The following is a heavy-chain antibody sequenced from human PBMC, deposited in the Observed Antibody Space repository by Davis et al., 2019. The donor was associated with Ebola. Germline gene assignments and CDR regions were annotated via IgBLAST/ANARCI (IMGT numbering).Heavy chain of an antibody. CDR1: GFTFSSYW. Sequence: PGGSLRLSCAASGFTFSSYWMSWVRQAPGKGLEWVANIKQDGSEKYYVDSVKGRFTISRDNAKNSLYLQMNSLRAEDTAVYYCAREGENEWELKGAFDYWGQGTLVTVSS. D-gene: IGHD1-26*01. CDR3: AREGENEWELKGAFDY. V-gene: IGHV3-7*03. CDR2: IKQDGSEK. J-gene: IGHJ4*02.